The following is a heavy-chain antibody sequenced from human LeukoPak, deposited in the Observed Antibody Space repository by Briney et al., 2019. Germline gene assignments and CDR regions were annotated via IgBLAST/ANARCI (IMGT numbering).Heavy chain of an antibody. CDR2: MNPNSGNT. CDR1: GYTFTSYD. V-gene: IGHV1-8*03. Sequence: GASVKVSCKASGYTFTSYDINWVRQATGQGLEWMGWMNPNSGNTGYAQEFQGRVTITRNTSISTAYMELSSLRSEDTAVYYCARDYDSSGYYQFDPWGQGTLVTVSS. J-gene: IGHJ5*02. D-gene: IGHD3-22*01. CDR3: ARDYDSSGYYQFDP.